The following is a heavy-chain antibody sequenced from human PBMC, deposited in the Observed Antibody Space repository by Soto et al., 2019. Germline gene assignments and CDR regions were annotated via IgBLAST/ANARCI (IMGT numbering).Heavy chain of an antibody. CDR2: IIPIFGTA. J-gene: IGHJ2*01. V-gene: IGHV1-69*06. CDR3: ARASGPDWYFDL. Sequence: SVKVSCKASGGTFSSYSISWVRQAPGQGLEWMGGIIPIFGTANYAQKFQGRVTITADKSTSTAYMELSSLRSEDTAVYYCARASGPDWYFDLWGRGTLVTVSS. D-gene: IGHD5-12*01. CDR1: GGTFSSYS.